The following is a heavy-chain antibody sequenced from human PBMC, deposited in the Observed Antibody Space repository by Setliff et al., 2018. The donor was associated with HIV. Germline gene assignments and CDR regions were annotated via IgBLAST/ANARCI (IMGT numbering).Heavy chain of an antibody. CDR2: ISGHNGNT. D-gene: IGHD6-13*01. V-gene: IGHV1-18*01. CDR3: TKDGLAAGARAFDI. CDR1: GYTFSSYG. Sequence: AASVKVSCKASGYTFSSYGISWVRQAPGQGLQWVGWISGHNGNTHYAQNVQGRVTMTTDTSMNTAHMDLRSLRSDDTAVYYCTKDGLAAGARAFDIWGQGTMVTVSS. J-gene: IGHJ3*02.